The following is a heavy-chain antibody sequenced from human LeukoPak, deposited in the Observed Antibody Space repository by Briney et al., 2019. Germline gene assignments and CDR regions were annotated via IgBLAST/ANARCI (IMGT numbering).Heavy chain of an antibody. J-gene: IGHJ6*03. V-gene: IGHV1-18*04. CDR3: ARGGGITFGGEFFIGDYYYMDV. Sequence: GASVKVSCKASGYTFTSYYMHWVRQAPGQGLEWMGWISAYNGNTNYAQKLQGRVTMTTDTSTSTAYMELRSLRSDDTAVYYCARGGGITFGGEFFIGDYYYMDVWGKGTTVTISS. D-gene: IGHD3-16*01. CDR1: GYTFTSYY. CDR2: ISAYNGNT.